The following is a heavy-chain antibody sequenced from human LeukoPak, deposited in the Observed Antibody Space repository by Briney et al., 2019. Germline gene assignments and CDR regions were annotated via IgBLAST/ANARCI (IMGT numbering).Heavy chain of an antibody. Sequence: GGSLRLSCAASGFTFSSYWMSWVRQAPGKGLEWVANIKQDGSEKYYVDSVKGRFTISRDNAKNSLYLQMNSLRAEDTAVYYCATIVHYYGSGSSIPLPPYYFDYWGQGTLVTVSS. V-gene: IGHV3-7*01. CDR3: ATIVHYYGSGSSIPLPPYYFDY. J-gene: IGHJ4*02. CDR1: GFTFSSYW. D-gene: IGHD3-10*01. CDR2: IKQDGSEK.